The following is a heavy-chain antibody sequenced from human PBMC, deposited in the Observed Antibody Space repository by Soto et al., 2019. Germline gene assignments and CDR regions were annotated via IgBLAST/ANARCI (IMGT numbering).Heavy chain of an antibody. J-gene: IGHJ6*02. V-gene: IGHV4-34*01. CDR1: GGAFSGYY. CDR2: INHRGST. D-gene: IGHD5-12*01. CDR3: ARGPLQVATILGSEGADYYYYGMDV. Sequence: PSETLSLTCAVYGGAFSGYYWSWIRQPPGKGLEWIGEINHRGSTNYNPSLKSRVTISVDTSKNQFSLKLSSVTAADTAVYYCARGPLQVATILGSEGADYYYYGMDVWGQGTTVTVSS.